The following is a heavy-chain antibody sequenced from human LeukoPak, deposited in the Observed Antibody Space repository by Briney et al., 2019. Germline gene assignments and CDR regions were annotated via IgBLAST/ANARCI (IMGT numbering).Heavy chain of an antibody. V-gene: IGHV3-7*01. CDR2: IKQDESEK. CDR1: GFTFRNYC. CDR3: ARVSYQDSGTSYRHLDY. J-gene: IGHJ4*02. D-gene: IGHD3-22*01. Sequence: PGGSIRLSCAASGFTFRNYCMTWVRQVPGKGLGWVASIKQDESEKYFLDSVKGRFTISRDNAENSLYLQMNSLRAEDTAIYYCARVSYQDSGTSYRHLDYWGQGTLVTVSS.